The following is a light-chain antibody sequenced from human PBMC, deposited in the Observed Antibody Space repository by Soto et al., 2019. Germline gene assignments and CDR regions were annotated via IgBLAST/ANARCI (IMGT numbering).Light chain of an antibody. V-gene: IGKV3-15*01. CDR2: GAS. CDR1: ESVSSN. J-gene: IGKJ4*01. Sequence: EIGMTQSPATLSVSPGERATLSCRASESVSSNLAWYQQKPSQAPRLLIYGASTRATGIPARFSGSGSGTEFTRTISSLQSEDFALYYCQQYNNWLTFGGGTKVEIK. CDR3: QQYNNWLT.